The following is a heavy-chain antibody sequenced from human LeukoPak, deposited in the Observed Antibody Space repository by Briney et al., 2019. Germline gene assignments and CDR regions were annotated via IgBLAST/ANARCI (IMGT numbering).Heavy chain of an antibody. J-gene: IGHJ4*02. CDR1: GGSISSYY. V-gene: IGHV4-59*01. Sequence: SETLSLTCTVSGGSISSYYWSWIRQPPGKGLKWIGYIYYSGSTNYNPSLKSRVTISVDTSKNQFSLKLSSVTAADTAVYYCAREDGSGFDYWGQGTLVTASS. D-gene: IGHD6-25*01. CDR3: AREDGSGFDY. CDR2: IYYSGST.